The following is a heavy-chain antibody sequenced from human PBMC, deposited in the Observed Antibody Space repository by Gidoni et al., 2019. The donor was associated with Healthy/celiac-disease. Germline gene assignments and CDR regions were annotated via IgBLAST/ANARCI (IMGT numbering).Heavy chain of an antibody. CDR1: GGSFSGYY. V-gene: IGHV4-34*01. CDR3: AREVVVVTAIRYYYYGMDV. Sequence: QVQLQQWGAGLLKPSETLSLTCAVYGGSFSGYYWSWIREPPGKGLEWIGEINHSGSTNYNPSLKSRVTISGDTSKNQFSLKLSSVTAADTAVYYCAREVVVVTAIRYYYYGMDVWGQGTTVTVSS. D-gene: IGHD2-21*02. J-gene: IGHJ6*02. CDR2: INHSGST.